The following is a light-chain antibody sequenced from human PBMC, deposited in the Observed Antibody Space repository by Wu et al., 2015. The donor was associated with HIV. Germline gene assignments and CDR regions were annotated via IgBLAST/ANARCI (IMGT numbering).Light chain of an antibody. J-gene: IGKJ1*01. V-gene: IGKV3-15*01. CDR3: QQYNNWPQT. CDR1: QSVSNN. Sequence: DIVMTQSPATLSVSPGERATLSCRASQSVSNNLAWYQQKPGQAPRLLIYGASTRATGLPARFSGSGSGTEFTLTISSMQSEDFAVYYCQQYNNWPQTFGQGTKVEIK. CDR2: GAS.